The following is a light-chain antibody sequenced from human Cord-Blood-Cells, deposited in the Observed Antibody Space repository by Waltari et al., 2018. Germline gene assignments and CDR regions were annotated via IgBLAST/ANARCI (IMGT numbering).Light chain of an antibody. CDR2: AAS. CDR3: QQSYSTPLT. V-gene: IGKV1-39*01. Sequence: DIQMTQSPSSLSASVGDRFTITCRASQSSSSYLHWYQQKPGKAPKLLIYAASSLQSGVPSRCSGSGSGTECTLTISSLQPEDFATYYCQQSYSTPLTFGGGTKVEIK. CDR1: QSSSSY. J-gene: IGKJ4*01.